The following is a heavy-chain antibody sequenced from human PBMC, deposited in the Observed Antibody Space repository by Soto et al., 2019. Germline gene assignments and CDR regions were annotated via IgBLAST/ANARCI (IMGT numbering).Heavy chain of an antibody. V-gene: IGHV4-31*03. CDR3: ATVRWELHDAFDI. J-gene: IGHJ3*02. CDR2: IYHSGMT. CDR1: GGSISTGGYY. Sequence: QVQLQESGPGLVKPSQTLSLTCTVSGGSISTGGYYWSWIRPHPGRGLEWIGYIYHSGMTFSNPSLQSRVAISIDTSKNKFSLKLSSVTAADTAVYYCATVRWELHDAFDIWGQGTMVSVSS. D-gene: IGHD1-26*01.